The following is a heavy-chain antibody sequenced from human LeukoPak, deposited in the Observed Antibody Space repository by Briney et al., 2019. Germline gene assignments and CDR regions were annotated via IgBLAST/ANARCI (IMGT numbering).Heavy chain of an antibody. V-gene: IGHV3-15*01. Sequence: GGSLRLSCAASGFTFSNAWMSWVRQAPGKGLEWVGRIKSKTDGGTTDYAAPVKGRFTISRDDSKNTLYLQMNSLKTEDTAVHYCTTLAVAARLLSGGYWGQGTLVTVSS. CDR2: IKSKTDGGTT. CDR1: GFTFSNAW. J-gene: IGHJ4*02. D-gene: IGHD6-19*01. CDR3: TTLAVAARLLSGGY.